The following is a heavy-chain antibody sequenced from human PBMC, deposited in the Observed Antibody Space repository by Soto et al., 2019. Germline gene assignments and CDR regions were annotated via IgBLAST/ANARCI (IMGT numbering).Heavy chain of an antibody. V-gene: IGHV1-18*01. CDR1: GYTFTSYG. J-gene: IGHJ6*02. CDR3: ARAGAKTTPSSTYYYYYGMDV. Sequence: QVQLVQSGAEVKKPGASVKVSCKASGYTFTSYGISWVRQAPGQGLEWMGWISAYNGNTNYAQKLQGRVTMTTDTSTSTAYMELRSLRSADTAVYYCARAGAKTTPSSTYYYYYGMDVWGQGTTVTVSS. D-gene: IGHD4-17*01. CDR2: ISAYNGNT.